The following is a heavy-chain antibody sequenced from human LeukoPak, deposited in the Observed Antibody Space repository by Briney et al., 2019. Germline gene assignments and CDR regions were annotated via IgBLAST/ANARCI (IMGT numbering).Heavy chain of an antibody. Sequence: GESLKISCEGSGYSFTNYWIGWVRQMPGKGLEWMGIIYPDDSDTRYSPSFQGQVTISADKSIGTAYLQWSSLKASDTAMYYCATGGDSSTSCYRCFNYWGQGTLVTVSS. CDR2: IYPDDSDT. J-gene: IGHJ4*02. D-gene: IGHD2-2*01. CDR3: ATGGDSSTSCYRCFNY. CDR1: GYSFTNYW. V-gene: IGHV5-51*01.